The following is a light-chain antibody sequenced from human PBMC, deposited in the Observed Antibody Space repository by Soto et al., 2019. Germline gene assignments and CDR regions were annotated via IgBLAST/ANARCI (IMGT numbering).Light chain of an antibody. V-gene: IGKV1-17*03. J-gene: IGKJ4*01. Sequence: DIQMTQSPSAMSASVGDRVTITCRVSQAISHYLAWFHQRPGKVPKRLIYGASTLQSGVPSRFSGSGSGTEFTLTISSLQPEDFGTYYCLQHNTYPLSFGGGTKVE. CDR3: LQHNTYPLS. CDR2: GAS. CDR1: QAISHY.